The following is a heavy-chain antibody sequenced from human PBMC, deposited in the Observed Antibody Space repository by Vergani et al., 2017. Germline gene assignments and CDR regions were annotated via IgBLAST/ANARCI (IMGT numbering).Heavy chain of an antibody. V-gene: IGHV3-23*01. D-gene: IGHD6-19*01. CDR3: AKERTYSSGWYPDY. CDR1: GFTFSSYA. J-gene: IGHJ4*02. Sequence: EVQLLESGGGLVQPGGSLRLSCAASGFTFSSYAMSWVRQAPGKGLKWVSAITGSGGSTYYADSVKGRFTISRDNSKNTLYLQMNSLRAEDTAVYYCAKERTYSSGWYPDYWGQGTLVTVSS. CDR2: ITGSGGST.